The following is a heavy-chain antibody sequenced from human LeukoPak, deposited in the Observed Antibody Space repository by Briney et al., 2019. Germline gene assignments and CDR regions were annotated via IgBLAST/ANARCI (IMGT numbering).Heavy chain of an antibody. J-gene: IGHJ4*02. CDR2: ISSSSSYT. Sequence: GGSLRLSCAASGFTFSDYYMSWIRQAPGKWLEWVSYISSSSSYTNYADSVKGRFTISRDNAKNSLYLQMNSLRAEDTAVYYCAREATYYYGSGSYSRRYYFDYWGQGTLVTVSS. CDR1: GFTFSDYY. D-gene: IGHD3-10*01. CDR3: AREATYYYGSGSYSRRYYFDY. V-gene: IGHV3-11*06.